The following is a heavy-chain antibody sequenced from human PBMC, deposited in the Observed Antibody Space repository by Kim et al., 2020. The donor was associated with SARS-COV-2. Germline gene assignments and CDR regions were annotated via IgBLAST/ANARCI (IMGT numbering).Heavy chain of an antibody. J-gene: IGHJ4*02. CDR3: ARATAAALYYFDY. Sequence: NPSLKSRVTIAVDTSKNQFSLKLSSVTAADTAVYYCARATAAALYYFDYWGQGTLVTVSS. V-gene: IGHV4-31*02. D-gene: IGHD6-13*01.